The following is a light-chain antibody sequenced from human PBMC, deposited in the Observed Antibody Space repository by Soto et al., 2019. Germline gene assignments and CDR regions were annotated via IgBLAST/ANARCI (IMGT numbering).Light chain of an antibody. V-gene: IGLV2-8*01. CDR2: EVT. CDR1: SSDVGAYDH. J-gene: IGLJ1*01. CDR3: SSDAGNYNYV. Sequence: QSALTRPPSASGSPGQSVTIPCTGTSSDVGAYDHVSWYQQHPGKAPKLIIYEVTKRPAGVPDRFSGSKSGNTASLTVSGLQAEDEADYYCSSDAGNYNYVFGTGTKVTVL.